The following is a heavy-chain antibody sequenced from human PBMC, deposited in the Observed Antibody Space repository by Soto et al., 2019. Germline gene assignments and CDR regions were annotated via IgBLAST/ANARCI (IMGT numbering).Heavy chain of an antibody. V-gene: IGHV3-21*01. Sequence: PGGSLRLSCAASGFDFSTFGMNWVRQAPGKGLEWVSFLSPSYPYTSYADSVKGRFTISGDNAKNSVSLQMNSLRADDTAVYYCAKDKGVFNWATSYFDYWGQGALVTSPQ. CDR1: GFDFSTFG. J-gene: IGHJ4*02. CDR2: LSPSYPYT. D-gene: IGHD1-1*01. CDR3: AKDKGVFNWATSYFDY.